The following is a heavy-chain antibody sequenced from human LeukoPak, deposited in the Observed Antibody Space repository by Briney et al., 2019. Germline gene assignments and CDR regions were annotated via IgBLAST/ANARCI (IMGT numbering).Heavy chain of an antibody. CDR2: ISQDGSTQ. Sequence: PGRSLRLSCEASGFTFSTYSMHWVRQAPDKGLESVAVISQDGSTQSYAGSVQGRFTISRDNSQNTLYLQLNSLRPEDTAVYYCSRDGEHGYNDIDYWGQGTLVTVSS. J-gene: IGHJ4*02. CDR3: SRDGEHGYNDIDY. CDR1: GFTFSTYS. D-gene: IGHD5-12*01. V-gene: IGHV3-30-3*01.